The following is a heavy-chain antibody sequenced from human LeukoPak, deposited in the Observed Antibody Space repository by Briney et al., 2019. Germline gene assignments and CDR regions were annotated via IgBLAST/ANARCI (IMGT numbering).Heavy chain of an antibody. CDR3: VRHFRVGRNYYFGD. CDR2: ISYTGSS. D-gene: IGHD1-14*01. J-gene: IGHJ4*02. Sequence: SETLSLTCTVSGDSISYSYCSWIRQSPGKGLEWIAYISYTGSSRYNPSLKSRVAVSIDTSENHFSLKLTSVTAADTAVYYCVRHFRVGRNYYFGDWDQGTPVTVSS. V-gene: IGHV4-59*08. CDR1: GDSISYSY.